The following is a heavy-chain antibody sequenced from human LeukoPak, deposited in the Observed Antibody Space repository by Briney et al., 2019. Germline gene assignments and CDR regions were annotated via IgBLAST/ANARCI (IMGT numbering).Heavy chain of an antibody. CDR2: INHSGST. D-gene: IGHD3-22*01. CDR3: ARLYDSSGYGGWFDP. CDR1: GGSFSGYY. Sequence: PSDTLSLTCAVYGGSFSGYYWSWIRQPPGKGLEWIGEINHSGSTNYNPSLQSRVTISVDTSKNQFSLKLTSVTAADTAVYYCARLYDSSGYGGWFDPWGQGTLVTVSS. V-gene: IGHV4-34*01. J-gene: IGHJ5*02.